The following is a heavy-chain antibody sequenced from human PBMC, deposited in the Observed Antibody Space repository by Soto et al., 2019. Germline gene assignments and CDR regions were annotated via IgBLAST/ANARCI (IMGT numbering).Heavy chain of an antibody. D-gene: IGHD3-22*01. V-gene: IGHV3-23*01. CDR1: GVTFSNYV. Sequence: GGSLRICCAACGVTFSNYVMSWVRQAPGKGLEWVSATSGNGDNTYYADSVEGRFTISRDNSKNTLYLQMNSLRAEDTAVYYCAKDRYLDHDSRGYLFDNWGQEPWSPSPQ. CDR2: TSGNGDNT. J-gene: IGHJ4*01. CDR3: AKDRYLDHDSRGYLFDN.